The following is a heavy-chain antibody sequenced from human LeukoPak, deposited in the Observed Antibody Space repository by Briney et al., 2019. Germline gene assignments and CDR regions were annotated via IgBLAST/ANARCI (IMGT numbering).Heavy chain of an antibody. V-gene: IGHV3-21*01. CDR2: ISSSSSYI. J-gene: IGHJ6*02. CDR1: GFTLKFGNYW. CDR3: ARDLFSMIVVVPGARGMDV. Sequence: GGSLRLSCAASGFTLKFGNYWMSWVRQAPGKGLEWVSSISSSSSYIYYADSVKGRFTISRDNAKNSLYLQMNSLRAEDTAVYYCARDLFSMIVVVPGARGMDVWGQGTTVTVSS. D-gene: IGHD3-22*01.